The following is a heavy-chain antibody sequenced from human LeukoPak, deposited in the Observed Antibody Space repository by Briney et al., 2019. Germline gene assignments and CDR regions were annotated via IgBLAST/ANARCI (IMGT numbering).Heavy chain of an antibody. Sequence: GGSLRLSCAASGFTFSSYAMSWVRQAPGKGLEWVSAISGSGGSTYYADSVKGRFTISRDNSKNTLYLQMNSLRAEDTAVYYCAKAEYYDFWSGRHDAFDIWGQGTMVTVSS. CDR2: ISGSGGST. CDR1: GFTFSSYA. V-gene: IGHV3-23*01. J-gene: IGHJ3*02. CDR3: AKAEYYDFWSGRHDAFDI. D-gene: IGHD3-3*01.